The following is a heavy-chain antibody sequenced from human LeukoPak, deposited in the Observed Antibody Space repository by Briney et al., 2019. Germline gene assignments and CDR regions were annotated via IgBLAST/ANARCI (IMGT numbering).Heavy chain of an antibody. V-gene: IGHV3-21*01. D-gene: IGHD5-24*01. CDR2: ISSSSSYI. Sequence: GGSLRLSCAASGFTFSSYSMNWVRQAPGKGLEWVSSISSSSSYIYYADSVKGRFTISRDNAKNSLYLQMNSLRAEDTAVCYCARVRGMATINPFDYWGQGTLVTVSS. CDR3: ARVRGMATINPFDY. J-gene: IGHJ4*02. CDR1: GFTFSSYS.